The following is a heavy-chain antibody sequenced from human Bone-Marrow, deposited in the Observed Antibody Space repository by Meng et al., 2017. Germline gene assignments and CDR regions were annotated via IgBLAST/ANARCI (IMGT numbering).Heavy chain of an antibody. CDR1: GYTFTGYY. CDR3: ARGLRQPLVLRKGTFVLPYFDY. V-gene: IGHV1-2*02. Sequence: ASVKVSCKASGYTFTGYYMHWVRQAPGQGLEWMGWINPNSGGTNYAQKFQGRVTMTRDTSISTAYMELSRLRSDDTAVYYCARGLRQPLVLRKGTFVLPYFDYWGQGTLVTVSS. J-gene: IGHJ4*02. D-gene: IGHD6-13*01. CDR2: INPNSGGT.